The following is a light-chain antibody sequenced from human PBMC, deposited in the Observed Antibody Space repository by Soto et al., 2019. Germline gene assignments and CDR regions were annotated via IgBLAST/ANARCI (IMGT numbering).Light chain of an antibody. CDR2: GAS. J-gene: IGKJ4*01. V-gene: IGKV3-20*01. CDR3: HQYGSSPRT. Sequence: EIVLTQSPGTLSLSPGERATLSCRASQSVSSSYLAWYQQKPGQAPRLLIYGASNRATGIPDRFSGSGSGTEFTLTISRLEPEDFAVYYCHQYGSSPRTFGGGTKVEIK. CDR1: QSVSSSY.